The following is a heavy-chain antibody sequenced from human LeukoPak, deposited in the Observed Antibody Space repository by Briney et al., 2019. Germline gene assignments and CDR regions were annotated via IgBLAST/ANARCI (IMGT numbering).Heavy chain of an antibody. D-gene: IGHD3-16*02. V-gene: IGHV3-23*01. CDR1: GFTFSSYA. CDR3: AKTVSGSHSYEGGDY. J-gene: IGHJ4*02. CDR2: ISGSGIGT. Sequence: GGSLRLSCAASGFTFSSYAMTWVRQAPGKGLEWVSAISGSGIGTYYADSVKGRFTMSRDNSKNTLYLQLNSLRAEDTAVYYCAKTVSGSHSYEGGDYWGQGTLVTVSS.